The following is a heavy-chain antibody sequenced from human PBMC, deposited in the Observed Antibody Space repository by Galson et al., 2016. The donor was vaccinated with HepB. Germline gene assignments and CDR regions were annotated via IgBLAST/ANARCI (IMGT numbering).Heavy chain of an antibody. D-gene: IGHD5/OR15-5a*01. CDR3: VRWVSGAADY. CDR2: TRNRRNSFIP. J-gene: IGHJ4*02. CDR1: GYTSSDHY. Sequence: SLRLSCAASGYTSSDHYMDWVRQATGTGLEWVGRTRNRRNSFIPEYAASVRGRFTISRDDSKNSVYLQMNSLKTEDTAVCYCVRWVSGAADYWGQGALVTVSS. V-gene: IGHV3-72*01.